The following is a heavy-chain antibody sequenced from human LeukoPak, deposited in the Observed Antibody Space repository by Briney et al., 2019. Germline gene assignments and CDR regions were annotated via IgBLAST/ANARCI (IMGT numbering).Heavy chain of an antibody. V-gene: IGHV3-21*01. J-gene: IGHJ3*02. D-gene: IGHD3-9*01. CDR2: ISSSGTYV. CDR3: ARASSKQLAGYLPDGFDI. CDR1: GFTFSSYS. Sequence: GGSLRLSCAASGFTFSSYSMNWVRQAPGKGLEWVSSISSSGTYVYYADSVKGRFTISRDDAKNSLSLQMNSLRADDAAVYYCARASSKQLAGYLPDGFDIWGQGTMVTVSS.